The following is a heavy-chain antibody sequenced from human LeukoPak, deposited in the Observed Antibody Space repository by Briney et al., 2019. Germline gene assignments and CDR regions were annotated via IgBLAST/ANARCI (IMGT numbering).Heavy chain of an antibody. Sequence: PGGSLRLSCAASGFTFSNAWMSWVRQAPGKGLEWVGRIKSKTDGGTTDYAAPVKGRFTISRDDSKNTLYLQMNSLKTEDTAVYYCTTGYCSGGSRYIPFGLDYWGQGTLVTVSS. CDR3: TTGYCSGGSRYIPFGLDY. V-gene: IGHV3-15*01. D-gene: IGHD2-15*01. J-gene: IGHJ4*02. CDR2: IKSKTDGGTT. CDR1: GFTFSNAW.